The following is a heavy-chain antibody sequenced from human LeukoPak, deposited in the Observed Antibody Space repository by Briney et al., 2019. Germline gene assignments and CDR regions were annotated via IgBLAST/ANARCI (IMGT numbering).Heavy chain of an antibody. CDR2: IKQDGSEK. D-gene: IGHD3/OR15-3a*01. CDR3: AIVFCEIWTGYYTEEYFQG. CDR1: GFTFSIYC. V-gene: IGHV3-7*01. Sequence: GGSLRLSCAASGFTFSIYCMIWVRQARGKGLECVANIKQDGSEKYYVDTVKGRFTLGRDNAKNSLYMQMNCMRAEGTAVYCCAIVFCEIWTGYYTEEYFQGWGQGTLVTVSS. J-gene: IGHJ1*01.